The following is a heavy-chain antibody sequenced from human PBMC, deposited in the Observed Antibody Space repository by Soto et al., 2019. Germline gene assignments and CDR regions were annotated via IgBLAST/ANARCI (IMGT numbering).Heavy chain of an antibody. V-gene: IGHV4-30-4*01. D-gene: IGHD3-22*01. J-gene: IGHJ4*02. CDR2: IYYSGST. Sequence: SETLSLTCTVSGGSISSGDYYWSWIRQPPGKGLEWIGYIYYSGSTYYNPSLKSRVTISVDTSKNQFSLKLSSVTAADTAVYYCARDRNYYDSSGYYPKPFFDYWGQGTLVTVSS. CDR1: GGSISSGDYY. CDR3: ARDRNYYDSSGYYPKPFFDY.